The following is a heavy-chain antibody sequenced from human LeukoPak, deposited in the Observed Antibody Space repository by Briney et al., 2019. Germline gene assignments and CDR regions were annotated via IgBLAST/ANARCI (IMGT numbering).Heavy chain of an antibody. J-gene: IGHJ6*03. CDR2: IRSKANSYAT. V-gene: IGHV3-73*01. Sequence: GGSLTLSCAASGFTFSGSAMHWVRQASGKGLEWVGRIRSKANSYATAYAGSVKGRFTISRDDSKNTAYLQMNSLKTEDTAVYYCTRRGYYYMDVWGKGTTVTVSS. CDR3: TRRGYYYMDV. CDR1: GFTFSGSA.